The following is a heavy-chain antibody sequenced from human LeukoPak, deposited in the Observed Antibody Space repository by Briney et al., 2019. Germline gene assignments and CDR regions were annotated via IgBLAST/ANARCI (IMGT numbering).Heavy chain of an antibody. CDR3: ARDGRTATDDAFDI. J-gene: IGHJ3*02. V-gene: IGHV4-61*02. D-gene: IGHD2-21*02. Sequence: SQTLSLTCTVSGGSISSGSYYWSWIRQPAGKGLEWIGRIYTSGSTNYNPSLKSRVTISVDTSKNQFSLKLSSVTAADTAVYYCARDGRTATDDAFDIWGQGTMVTVSS. CDR2: IYTSGST. CDR1: GGSISSGSYY.